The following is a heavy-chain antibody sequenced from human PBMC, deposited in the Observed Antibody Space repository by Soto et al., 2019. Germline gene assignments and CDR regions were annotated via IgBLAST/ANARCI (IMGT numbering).Heavy chain of an antibody. CDR3: ARSLVRGGSQYYYYYGMDV. CDR2: IIPIFGTA. D-gene: IGHD3-10*01. V-gene: IGHV1-69*13. J-gene: IGHJ6*02. Sequence: SVKVSCKASGGTFSSYAISWVRQAPGQGLEWMGGIIPIFGTANYAQKFQGRVTITADESTSTAYMELSSLRSEDTAVYYCARSLVRGGSQYYYYYGMDVWGQGTTIIVSS. CDR1: GGTFSSYA.